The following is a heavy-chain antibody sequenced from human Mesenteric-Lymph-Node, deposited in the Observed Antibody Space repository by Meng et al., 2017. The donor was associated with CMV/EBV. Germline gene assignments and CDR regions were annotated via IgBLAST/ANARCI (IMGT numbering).Heavy chain of an antibody. CDR2: IYYSGST. D-gene: IGHD2-15*01. CDR1: GGSVSSGSYY. J-gene: IGHJ6*02. V-gene: IGHV4-39*07. CDR3: ASSGGGGYYYYGMDV. Sequence: SETLSLTCTVSGGSVSSGSYYWSWIRQPPGKGLEWIGSIYYSGSTYYNPSLKSRVTISVDTSKNQFSLKLSSVTAADTAVYYCASSGGGGYYYYGMDVWGQGTTVTVSS.